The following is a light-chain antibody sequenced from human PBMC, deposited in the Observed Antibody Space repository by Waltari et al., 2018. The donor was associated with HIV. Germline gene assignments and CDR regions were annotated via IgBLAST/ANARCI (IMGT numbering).Light chain of an antibody. CDR1: QSLLHSNGYNY. J-gene: IGKJ4*01. Sequence: DIVMTQPPFFLPVSPGEPASIPCRSSQSLLHSNGYNYLNWYMQKPGQSPQLLIYLASHRAAGVPDRFSGSGSCTDFTLHIKRVEADDVGLYYCMQALEIPLTFGGGTKVEIK. V-gene: IGKV2-28*01. CDR2: LAS. CDR3: MQALEIPLT.